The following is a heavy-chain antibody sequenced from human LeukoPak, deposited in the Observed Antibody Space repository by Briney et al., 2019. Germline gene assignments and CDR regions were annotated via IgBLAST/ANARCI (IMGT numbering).Heavy chain of an antibody. CDR2: VDLQGST. CDR3: AREGGPYRPLDY. V-gene: IGHV4-4*02. J-gene: IGHJ4*02. CDR1: GGSITNTNY. Sequence: PSETLSLTCGVSGGSITNTNYWTWVRQPPGKGLEWIGEVDLQGSTHYNPSLMGRVAISVDTSENHISLQLTSVTAADTAVYYCAREGGPYRPLDYSGQGTLVTDSS.